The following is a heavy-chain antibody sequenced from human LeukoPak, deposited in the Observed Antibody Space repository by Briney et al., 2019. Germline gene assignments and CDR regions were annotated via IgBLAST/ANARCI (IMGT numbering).Heavy chain of an antibody. J-gene: IGHJ4*02. CDR2: ISSSGSTI. D-gene: IGHD5-18*01. Sequence: GGSLRLSCAAPGLPFSDYYMSWIRHAPGKGLEWVSYISSSGSTIYYADSVKGRFTISRDNAKNSLYLQMNSLRAEDTAVYYCARDQSDTAMVEDYWGQGTLVTVSS. CDR3: ARDQSDTAMVEDY. CDR1: GLPFSDYY. V-gene: IGHV3-11*01.